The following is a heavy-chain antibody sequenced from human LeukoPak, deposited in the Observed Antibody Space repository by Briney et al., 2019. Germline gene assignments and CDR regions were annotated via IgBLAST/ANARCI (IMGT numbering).Heavy chain of an antibody. J-gene: IGHJ4*02. CDR3: ARLNLYDSSGCDY. CDR1: GGSFSGYY. V-gene: IGHV3-23*01. CDR2: ISGSGGST. D-gene: IGHD3-22*01. Sequence: PSETRSLTCAAYGGSFSGYYWSWVRQAPGKGLEWVSAISGSGGSTYYADSVKGRFTISRDNSKNTLYLQMNSLRAEDTAVYYCARLNLYDSSGCDYWGQGTLVTVSS.